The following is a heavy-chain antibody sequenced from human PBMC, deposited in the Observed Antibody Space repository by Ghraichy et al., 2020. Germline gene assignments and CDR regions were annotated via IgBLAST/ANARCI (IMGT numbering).Heavy chain of an antibody. CDR2: SRNKARSYTT. CDR3: ARVSANYWHDY. D-gene: IGHD4/OR15-4a*01. CDR1: GFTFSDHS. V-gene: IGHV3-72*01. Sequence: GGSLRLSCAVSGFTFSDHSMDWVRQPPGKGLEWVGRSRNKARSYTTEYAASVKGKFAISREDSKNSLYLQMNSLKTEDTAVYYCARVSANYWHDYWGQGTLGTVSS. J-gene: IGHJ4*02.